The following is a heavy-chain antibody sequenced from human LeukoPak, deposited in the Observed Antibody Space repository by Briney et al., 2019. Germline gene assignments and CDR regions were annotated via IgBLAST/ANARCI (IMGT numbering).Heavy chain of an antibody. CDR2: IYPGESDT. V-gene: IGHV5-51*01. J-gene: IGHJ4*02. Sequence: KPGEALQISCKGSGYTFINYWIGWVRQMPGKGLEWMGIIYPGESDTRYSPSFKGQVTISADKSIRTAYLQWSSLKASDTAMYYCARQVGDTGWFHFDYWGQGTLVTVSS. D-gene: IGHD4-17*01. CDR1: GYTFINYW. CDR3: ARQVGDTGWFHFDY.